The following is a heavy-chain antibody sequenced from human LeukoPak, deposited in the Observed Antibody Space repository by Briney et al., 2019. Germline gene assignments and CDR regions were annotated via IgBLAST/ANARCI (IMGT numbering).Heavy chain of an antibody. CDR3: ARRYCSSTSCYYAFDI. Sequence: GRSLRLSCAASGFTFSDYYMSWIRQAPGKGLEWVSYISSSGSTIYYADSVKGRFTISRDNAKNSLYLQMNSLRAEDTAVYYCARRYCSSTSCYYAFDIWGQGTMVTVSS. D-gene: IGHD2-2*01. V-gene: IGHV3-11*01. J-gene: IGHJ3*02. CDR1: GFTFSDYY. CDR2: ISSSGSTI.